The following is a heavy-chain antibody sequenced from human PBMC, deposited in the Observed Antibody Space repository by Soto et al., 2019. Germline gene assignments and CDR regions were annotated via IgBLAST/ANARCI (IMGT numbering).Heavy chain of an antibody. CDR1: GFTFSSYG. J-gene: IGHJ4*02. D-gene: IGHD1-26*01. V-gene: IGHV3-30*03. CDR2: ISYDGSNK. CDR3: AREIVGATKVFDY. Sequence: GGSLRLSCAASGFTFSSYGMHWVRQAPGKGLEWVAVISYDGSNKYYADSVKGRFTISRDNSKNTLYLQMNSLRAEDTAVYYCAREIVGATKVFDYWGQGTLVTVSS.